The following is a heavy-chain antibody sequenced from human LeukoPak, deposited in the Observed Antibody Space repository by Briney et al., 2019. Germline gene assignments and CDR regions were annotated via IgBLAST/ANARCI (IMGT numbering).Heavy chain of an antibody. Sequence: SETLSLTCTVSGGSISSSSYYWGWIRQPPGKGLEWIGSIYYSGSTYYSPSLKSRVTISVDTSKNQFSLKLSSVTAADTAVYYCAGVGYCSTTSCYWRAFDYWGQGTLVTVSS. CDR1: GGSISSSSYY. D-gene: IGHD2-2*01. CDR2: IYYSGST. V-gene: IGHV4-39*01. CDR3: AGVGYCSTTSCYWRAFDY. J-gene: IGHJ4*02.